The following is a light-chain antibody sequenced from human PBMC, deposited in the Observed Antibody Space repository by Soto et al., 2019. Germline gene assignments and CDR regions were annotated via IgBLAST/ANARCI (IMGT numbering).Light chain of an antibody. CDR1: QSVLYSSNNKNY. CDR2: WAS. J-gene: IGKJ2*01. Sequence: DIVMTQSPDSLPVSLGERATINCKSSQSVLYSSNNKNYLAWYQQKPGQPPKLLIYWASTRESGVPDRFSGSGSGTDFTLTISSLQAEDVAVYYCQQYYSTPPSYTFGQGTKLEIK. V-gene: IGKV4-1*01. CDR3: QQYYSTPPSYT.